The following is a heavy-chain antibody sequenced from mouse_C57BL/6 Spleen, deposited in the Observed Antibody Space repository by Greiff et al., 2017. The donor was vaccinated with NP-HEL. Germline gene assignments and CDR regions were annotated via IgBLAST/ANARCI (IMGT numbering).Heavy chain of an antibody. CDR1: GFSFTDYN. Sequence: EVKLQESGPELVKPGASVKISCKASGFSFTDYNMNWVKQSNGKSLEWIGVINPNYGTTSYNQKFKGKATLTVDQSSSTAYMQLNSLTSEDSAVYYCARCGGNYVFTYWYFDVWGTGTTVTVSS. CDR3: ARCGGNYVFTYWYFDV. CDR2: INPNYGTT. J-gene: IGHJ1*03. V-gene: IGHV1-39*01. D-gene: IGHD1-1*02.